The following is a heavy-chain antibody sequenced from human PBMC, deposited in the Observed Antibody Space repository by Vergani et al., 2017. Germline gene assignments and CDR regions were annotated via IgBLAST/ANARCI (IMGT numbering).Heavy chain of an antibody. V-gene: IGHV3-30*18. J-gene: IGHJ6*02. D-gene: IGHD6-19*01. Sequence: QVQLVESGGGVVQPGRSLRLSCAASGFTFSSYGMHWVRQAPGKGLEWVAVISYDGSNKYYADSVKGRFTISRDNYKNTLYRQMNSLRAEDTAVYYCAKESSGGNGDYYGMDVWGQGTTVTVSS. CDR2: ISYDGSNK. CDR3: AKESSGGNGDYYGMDV. CDR1: GFTFSSYG.